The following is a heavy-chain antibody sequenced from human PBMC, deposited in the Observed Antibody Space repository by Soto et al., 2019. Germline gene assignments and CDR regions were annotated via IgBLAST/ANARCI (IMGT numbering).Heavy chain of an antibody. D-gene: IGHD4-17*01. CDR3: AHSPPWTYGDHYWVY. V-gene: IGHV2-5*02. CDR2: IYWDDDK. CDR1: GFSLSTSGVG. Sequence: QITLKESGPTLVKPTQTLTLTCTFSGFSLSTSGVGVGWIRQPPGKALEWLALIYWDDDKRYSPSLKSRLTITKDTSKNQVVLTMTNMDPVGTATYYCAHSPPWTYGDHYWVYWGPGTLVTVSS. J-gene: IGHJ4*02.